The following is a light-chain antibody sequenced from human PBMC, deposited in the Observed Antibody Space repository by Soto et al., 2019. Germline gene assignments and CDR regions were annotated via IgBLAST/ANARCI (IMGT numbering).Light chain of an antibody. Sequence: DVLMTQAPLSVAVTFGQPACRXCRSAHILEYSDGNTYWDCXQQRXGXSPRXXXYKXSDQESGGPDRFSGSGSGTDFALKISRVEAEDVGVYYCMQGTHGTSTFGQGTRLEIK. CDR1: HILEYSDGNTY. J-gene: IGKJ5*01. V-gene: IGKV2-30*01. CDR2: KXS. CDR3: MQGTHGTST.